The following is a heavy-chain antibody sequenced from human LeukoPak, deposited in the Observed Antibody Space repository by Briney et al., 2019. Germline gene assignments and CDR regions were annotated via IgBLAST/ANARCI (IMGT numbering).Heavy chain of an antibody. D-gene: IGHD6-19*01. CDR3: ARDGRAGSLFAY. CDR2: IYYTGSS. Sequence: SETLSLTCDVTDHTFTYYYWTWIRQPPGKGLEWIGSIYYTGSSNYNPSLESRVTMSIDTSNNQFSLKLKSVTSADTAIYYCARDGRAGSLFAYWGQGTLVTVSS. V-gene: IGHV4-59*01. J-gene: IGHJ4*02. CDR1: DHTFTYYY.